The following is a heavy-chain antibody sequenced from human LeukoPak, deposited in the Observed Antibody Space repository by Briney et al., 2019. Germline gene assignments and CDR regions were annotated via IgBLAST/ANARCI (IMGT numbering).Heavy chain of an antibody. CDR2: MNPNSDNT. CDR1: GYSFTSYD. J-gene: IGHJ4*02. Sequence: ASVKVSCKASGYSFTSYDITWVRQATGQGLEWMGWMNPNSDNTGYARKFQGRVTITADKSTNTAYMELKSLRSEDTAVYYCASGGVDQPRLSRHFDYWGQGTLVTVSS. CDR3: ASGGVDQPRLSRHFDY. D-gene: IGHD2-2*01. V-gene: IGHV1-8*01.